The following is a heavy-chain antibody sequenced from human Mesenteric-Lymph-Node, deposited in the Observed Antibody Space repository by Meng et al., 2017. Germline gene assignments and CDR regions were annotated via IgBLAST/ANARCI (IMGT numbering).Heavy chain of an antibody. CDR1: GGSISSGGHS. CDR2: IYYSGST. V-gene: IGHV4-31*03. Sequence: QVQLQESGPGLVKPSQALSLTCTVSGGSISSGGHSWSWIRQHPRKGLEWIAYIYYSGSTYYNPSLKSRVILSVDTSKNQFSLKLSSVTAADTAVYYCARVDSSGYFLDYWGQGTLVTVSS. CDR3: ARVDSSGYFLDY. D-gene: IGHD3-22*01. J-gene: IGHJ4*01.